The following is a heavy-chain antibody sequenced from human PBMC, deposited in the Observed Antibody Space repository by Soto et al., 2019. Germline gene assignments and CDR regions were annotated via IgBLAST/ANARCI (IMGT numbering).Heavy chain of an antibody. V-gene: IGHV3-23*01. CDR2: ISRSGGST. CDR1: RLTFSTYG. D-gene: IGHD2-15*01. Sequence: EVQLLESGGGLVQPGGSLRLSCAASRLTFSTYGMSWVRQAPGKGLEWVSGISRSGGSTYYADSVKGRFTISRDNSKNALYLQMNSLRDEDTAVYYCAKDGGSSYYYGLDVWGQGTTVTVSS. J-gene: IGHJ6*02. CDR3: AKDGGSSYYYGLDV.